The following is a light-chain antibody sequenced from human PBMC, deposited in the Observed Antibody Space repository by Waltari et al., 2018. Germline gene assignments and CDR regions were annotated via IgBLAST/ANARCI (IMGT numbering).Light chain of an antibody. CDR2: QAS. J-gene: IGKJ1*01. V-gene: IGKV1-5*03. Sequence: IQMTQSPSTQSASVGYRVTITCRASQSISHWLAWYQQKPCKAPKLLIYQASSLKSGVPSRFSGSGSGTEFTLTINSLQAEDFATYYCQQYNSASGTFGQGTKVEIK. CDR1: QSISHW. CDR3: QQYNSASGT.